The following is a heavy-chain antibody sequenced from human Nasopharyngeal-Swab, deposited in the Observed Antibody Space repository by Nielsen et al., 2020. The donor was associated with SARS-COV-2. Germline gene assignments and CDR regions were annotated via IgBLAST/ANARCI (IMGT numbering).Heavy chain of an antibody. CDR1: GFTFDDYA. J-gene: IGHJ4*02. V-gene: IGHV3-9*01. CDR2: ISWNSGSI. Sequence: SLKISCAASGFTFDDYAMHWVRQAPGKGLEWVSGISWNSGSIGYADSVKGRFTISRDNAKNSLYLQMNSLRAEDTALYYCASGPYWGQGTLVTGSS. CDR3: ASGPY.